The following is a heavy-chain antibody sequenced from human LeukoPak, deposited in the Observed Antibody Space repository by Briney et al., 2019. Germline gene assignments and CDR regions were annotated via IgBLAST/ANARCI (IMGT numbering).Heavy chain of an antibody. CDR1: GGTFSSYA. D-gene: IGHD6-19*01. CDR3: ANEESIAVAGTSYFDY. V-gene: IGHV1-69*05. CDR2: IIPIFGTA. J-gene: IGHJ4*02. Sequence: GASVKVSCKASGGTFSSYAISWVRQAPGQGLEWMGGIIPIFGTANYAQKFQGRATITTDESTSTAYMELSSLRSEDTAVYYCANEESIAVAGTSYFDYWGQGTLVTVSS.